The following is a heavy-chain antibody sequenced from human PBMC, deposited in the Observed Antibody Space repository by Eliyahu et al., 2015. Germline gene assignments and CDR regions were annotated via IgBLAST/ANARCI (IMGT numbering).Heavy chain of an antibody. J-gene: IGHJ4*02. CDR1: XGSXXSSSYY. D-gene: IGHD3-3*01. CDR2: XYYSGTT. CDR3: ARHLDWSGNSKLSLFDY. Sequence: QLQLQESGPGLVXASXTLSXTCXVSXGSXXSSSYYWGWIRQPPGKGLEWIGSXYYSGTTYYNPSLQGPVTMSVDTSKNQFSLNLSSVTAADTAVYYCARHLDWSGNSKLSLFDYWGQGTLVTVSS. V-gene: IGHV4-39*01.